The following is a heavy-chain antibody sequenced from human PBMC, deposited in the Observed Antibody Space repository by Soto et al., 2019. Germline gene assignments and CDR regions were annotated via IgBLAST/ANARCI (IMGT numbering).Heavy chain of an antibody. CDR2: IIPIFGTA. Sequence: GASVKVSCKASGGTFSSYAISWVRQAPGQGLEWMGGIIPIFGTANYAQKFQGRVTITADESTSTAYMELSSLRSEDTAVYYCARVPRRYDFWSGQFDYWGQGTLVTVSS. CDR3: ARVPRRYDFWSGQFDY. D-gene: IGHD3-3*01. CDR1: GGTFSSYA. V-gene: IGHV1-69*13. J-gene: IGHJ4*02.